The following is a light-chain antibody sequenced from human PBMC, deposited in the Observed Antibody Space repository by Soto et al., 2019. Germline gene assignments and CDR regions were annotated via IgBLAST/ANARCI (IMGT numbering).Light chain of an antibody. CDR1: QIVTIN. Sequence: EIVITQSPSTLSVSQGERATLSCRASQIVTINLACYQQRPGQAPRLLIYGASSRATVIPDRFSGSGSGTDFTLTISRLEPEDFALYYCQQYGNAPPLTFGGGTKVAI. J-gene: IGKJ4*01. CDR3: QQYGNAPPLT. V-gene: IGKV3-20*01. CDR2: GAS.